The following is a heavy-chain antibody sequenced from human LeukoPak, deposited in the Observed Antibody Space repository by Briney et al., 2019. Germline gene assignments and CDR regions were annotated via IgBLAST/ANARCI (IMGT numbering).Heavy chain of an antibody. CDR2: ISSDGRNK. D-gene: IGHD6-19*01. Sequence: QPGGSLRLSCAASGFIFSNYAMHWVRQAPGKGLEWVTIISSDGRNKYYADSVLGRFTISRDNSKNTLYLQMNSLTAEDTAVYYCARDTRTTSDWYGLDYWGQGTLVTVSS. CDR1: GFIFSNYA. J-gene: IGHJ4*02. V-gene: IGHV3-30*04. CDR3: ARDTRTTSDWYGLDY.